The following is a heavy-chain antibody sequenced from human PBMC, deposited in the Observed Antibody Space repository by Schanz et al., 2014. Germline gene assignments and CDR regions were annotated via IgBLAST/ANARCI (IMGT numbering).Heavy chain of an antibody. V-gene: IGHV3-33*01. CDR3: ARDGDFDY. CDR1: GFTFSSYG. Sequence: QVQLVESGRGVVQPGRSLRLSCAASGFTFSSYGMHWVRQAPGKGLEWVAIIWYDGSNKYYADSVKGRFTISRDNSKNTLFLQMSSLRAEDTAVYYCARDGDFDYWGQGTLVTVSS. CDR2: IWYDGSNK. J-gene: IGHJ4*02.